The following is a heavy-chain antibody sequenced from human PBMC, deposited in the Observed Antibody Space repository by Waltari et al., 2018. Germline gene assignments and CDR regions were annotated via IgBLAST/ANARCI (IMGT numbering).Heavy chain of an antibody. Sequence: QVQLQESGPGLVKPSETLSLTCTVSGGSISSYYWSWIRQPPGKGLEWIGYISYSGSTNNNSSRKSRGTISVDTSKNQFSLKLISVTAADTAVYYCARQRRIAVAGKPLLGYYHYGLDVWGQGTTVTVSS. D-gene: IGHD6-19*01. J-gene: IGHJ6*02. CDR2: ISYSGST. CDR3: ARQRRIAVAGKPLLGYYHYGLDV. CDR1: GGSISSYY. V-gene: IGHV4-59*01.